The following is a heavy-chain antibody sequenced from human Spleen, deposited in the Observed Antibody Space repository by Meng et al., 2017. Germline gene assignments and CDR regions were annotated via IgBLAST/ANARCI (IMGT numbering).Heavy chain of an antibody. Sequence: QVQLQQGGAGFLKPSETLSPTCVVSGGSFSDYYWSWIRQPPAKGLEWIGEINHSGSTNYNPSLESRATISVDTSQNNLSLKLSSVTAADSAVYYCARGPTTMAHDFDYWGQGTLVTVSS. CDR1: GGSFSDYY. CDR3: ARGPTTMAHDFDY. J-gene: IGHJ4*02. D-gene: IGHD4-11*01. CDR2: INHSGST. V-gene: IGHV4-34*01.